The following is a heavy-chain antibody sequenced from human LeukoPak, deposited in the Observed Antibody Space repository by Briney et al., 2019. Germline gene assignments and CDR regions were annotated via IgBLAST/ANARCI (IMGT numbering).Heavy chain of an antibody. CDR2: ISSSSSYT. D-gene: IGHD5-12*01. CDR3: ARDPVDVSITPIY. V-gene: IGHV3-11*05. J-gene: IGHJ4*02. Sequence: GGSLRLSCAASGFTFSDSYMSWIRQAPGKGLEWASDISSSSSYTNYADSVKGRFTISRDNAKNSLYLQMNSLRVEDTAVYYCARDPVDVSITPIYWGQGTLVTVSS. CDR1: GFTFSDSY.